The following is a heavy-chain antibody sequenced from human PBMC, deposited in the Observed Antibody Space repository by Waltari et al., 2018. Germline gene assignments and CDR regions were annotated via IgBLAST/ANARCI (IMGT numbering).Heavy chain of an antibody. V-gene: IGHV4-4*07. J-gene: IGHJ3*02. CDR2: VYTSENT. D-gene: IGHD1-20*01. CDR3: ARDDNRQAFDI. Sequence: QVQLQESGPGLVKPSETLSLTCTVSGGSINNYYWSWIRQPAGKGLEWIGRVYTSENTNYNPSLKSRVDRSVDTSKNQFSLRLNSVTAADTAVYYCARDDNRQAFDIWGQGIVVTVSS. CDR1: GGSINNYY.